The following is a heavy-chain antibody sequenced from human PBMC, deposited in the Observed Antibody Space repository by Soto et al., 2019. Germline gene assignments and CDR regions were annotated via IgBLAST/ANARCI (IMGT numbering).Heavy chain of an antibody. D-gene: IGHD2-15*01. CDR1: GFTFSSYG. CDR3: AKDELTAELPAIYY. V-gene: IGHV3-30*18. CDR2: ISYDGSNK. Sequence: SLRLSCAASGFTFSSYGMHWVRQAPGKGLEWVAVISYDGSNKYYADSVKGRFTISRDNSKNTLYLQMNSLRAEDTAVYYCAKDELTAELPAIYYWRQGTLVTVSS. J-gene: IGHJ4*02.